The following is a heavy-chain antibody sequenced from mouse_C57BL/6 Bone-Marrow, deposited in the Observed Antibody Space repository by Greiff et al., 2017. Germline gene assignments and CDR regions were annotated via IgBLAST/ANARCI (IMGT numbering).Heavy chain of an antibody. J-gene: IGHJ4*01. CDR2: IRLKSDNYAT. CDR3: TGGGFYDAMDY. V-gene: IGHV6-3*01. D-gene: IGHD2-3*01. CDR1: GFTFRNYW. Sequence: EVKVEESGGGLVQPGGSMKLSCVASGFTFRNYWMNWVRQSPEKGLEWVAQIRLKSDNYATHYAESVKGRFTISREDSKSSVYLQMNNLRAEDTGSYYCTGGGFYDAMDYWGQGTSVTVSS.